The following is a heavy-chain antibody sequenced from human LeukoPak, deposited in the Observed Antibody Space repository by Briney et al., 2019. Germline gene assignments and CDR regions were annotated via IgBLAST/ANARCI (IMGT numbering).Heavy chain of an antibody. CDR2: IYTSGST. CDR1: GGSISSYY. Sequence: SETLSLTCTVSGGSISSYYWSWIRQPAGKGLEWIGRIYTSGSTNYNPSLKSRVTMSVDTSKNQFSLKLSSVTAADTAVYCCARGYNWNYAHDVCMDVWGKGTTVTVSS. J-gene: IGHJ6*03. CDR3: ARGYNWNYAHDVCMDV. D-gene: IGHD1-7*01. V-gene: IGHV4-4*07.